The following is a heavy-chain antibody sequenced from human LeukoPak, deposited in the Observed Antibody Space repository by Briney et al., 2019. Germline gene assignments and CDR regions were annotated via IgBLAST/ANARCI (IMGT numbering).Heavy chain of an antibody. V-gene: IGHV4-34*01. CDR2: INHSGST. D-gene: IGHD3-10*01. J-gene: IGHJ6*03. CDR1: GGSISSYY. CDR3: ARHMVRGVTQNYYYYMDV. Sequence: SETLSLTCTVSGGSISSYYWSWIRQPPGKGLEWIGEINHSGSTNYNPSLKSRVTISVDTSKNQFSLKLSSVTAADTAVYYCARHMVRGVTQNYYYYMDVWGKGTTVTISS.